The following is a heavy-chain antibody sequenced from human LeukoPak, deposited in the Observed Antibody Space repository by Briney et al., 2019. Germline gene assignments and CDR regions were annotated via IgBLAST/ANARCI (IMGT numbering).Heavy chain of an antibody. D-gene: IGHD3-22*01. V-gene: IGHV3-23*01. CDR3: AKSLDSSGYYYDLDY. Sequence: GGSLRLSCAASGFTFSSYAMSWVRQAPGKGLEWVLAISGSGGSTYYADSVKGRFTISRDNSKNTLYLQMNSLRAEDTAVYYCAKSLDSSGYYYDLDYWGQGTLVTVSS. CDR2: ISGSGGST. CDR1: GFTFSSYA. J-gene: IGHJ4*02.